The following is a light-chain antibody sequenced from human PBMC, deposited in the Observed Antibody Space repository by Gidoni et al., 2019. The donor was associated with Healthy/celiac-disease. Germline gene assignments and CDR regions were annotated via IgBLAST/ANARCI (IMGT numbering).Light chain of an antibody. CDR3: QQRSNWPPFT. V-gene: IGKV3-11*01. CDR1: QSVSSY. Sequence: ELVLTQSPANLSLSPGERATPSCRASQSVSSYLAWYQRKPGQAPRLLLYDASNRATGIPARFSGSGSGTDFTLTISSLEPEDFAVYYCQQRSNWPPFTFGPGTKVDIK. CDR2: DAS. J-gene: IGKJ3*01.